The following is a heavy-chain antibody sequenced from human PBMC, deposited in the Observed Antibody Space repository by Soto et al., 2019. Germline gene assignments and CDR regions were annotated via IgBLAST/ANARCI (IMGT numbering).Heavy chain of an antibody. CDR3: ARIGTVSSSSRTNDY. V-gene: IGHV4-31*03. CDR2: IYYSGST. J-gene: IGHJ4*02. D-gene: IGHD6-13*01. Sequence: PSETLSLTCTVSGGSISSGGYYWSWIRQHPGKGLEWIGYIYYSGSTYYNPSLKSRVTISVDTSKNQFSLKLSSVTAADTAVYYCARIGTVSSSSRTNDYWGQGTLVTVSS. CDR1: GGSISSGGYY.